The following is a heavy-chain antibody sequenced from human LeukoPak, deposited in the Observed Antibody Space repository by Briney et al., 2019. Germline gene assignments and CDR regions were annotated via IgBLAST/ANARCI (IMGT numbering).Heavy chain of an antibody. Sequence: ASVKVSCKASGYTFTSYGISWVRQAPGQGLEWMGWMNPNSGNTGYAKKFQGRVTMTRNTSISTAYMELSSLRSEDTAVYYCARDLVDNACDFWGQGTLVTVSS. D-gene: IGHD2-8*01. CDR2: MNPNSGNT. CDR1: GYTFTSYG. CDR3: ARDLVDNACDF. J-gene: IGHJ4*02. V-gene: IGHV1-8*02.